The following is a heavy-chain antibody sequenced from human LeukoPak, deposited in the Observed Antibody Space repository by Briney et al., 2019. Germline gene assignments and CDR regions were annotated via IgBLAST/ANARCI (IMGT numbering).Heavy chain of an antibody. J-gene: IGHJ4*02. CDR1: GYSISSGYY. D-gene: IGHD3-22*01. Sequence: SETLSLTCTVSGYSISSGYYWGWIRQPPGQGLEWIGSIYHSGSTYYNPSLKSRVTISVDTSKNQFSLKLSSVTAADTAVYYCARGFAYYDSSGYYRYWGQGTLVTVSS. V-gene: IGHV4-38-2*02. CDR3: ARGFAYYDSSGYYRY. CDR2: IYHSGST.